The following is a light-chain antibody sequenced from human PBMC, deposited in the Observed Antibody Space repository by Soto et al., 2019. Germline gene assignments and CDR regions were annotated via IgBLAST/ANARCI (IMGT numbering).Light chain of an antibody. CDR3: GAWDDSLDGHVV. V-gene: IGLV1-44*01. CDR1: SSNIGSYT. Sequence: QSVLPQPHSASGTPGQRVTISCSGSSSNIGSYTVNWYQHLPGTAPKLHILTNNQRPSGVPDRFSGSKSGTSASLANSGLLAEDEADYYGGAWDDSLDGHVVFVEGTELAVL. CDR2: TNN. J-gene: IGLJ2*01.